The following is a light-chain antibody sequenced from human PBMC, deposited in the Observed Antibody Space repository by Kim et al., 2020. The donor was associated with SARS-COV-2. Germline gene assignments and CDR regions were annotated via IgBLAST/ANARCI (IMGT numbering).Light chain of an antibody. CDR2: AAS. CDR1: QDISNS. CDR3: QQFKSYPLT. Sequence: ASVGDTVTITCRASQDISNSLAWFQQKPVKAPKSLIYAASSLQSGVPSKFSGSGSGTDFTLTISSLQPEDFATYYCQQFKSYPLTFGEGTKVDIK. J-gene: IGKJ4*01. V-gene: IGKV1-16*02.